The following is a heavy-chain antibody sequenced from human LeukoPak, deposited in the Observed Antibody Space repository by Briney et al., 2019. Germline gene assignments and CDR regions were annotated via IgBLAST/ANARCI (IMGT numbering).Heavy chain of an antibody. CDR2: ISSSSSYI. J-gene: IGHJ6*03. CDR1: GFTLSSYS. V-gene: IGHV3-21*01. Sequence: GGSLRLSCAASGFTLSSYSMNWVRQAPGKGLEWVSSISSSSSYIYYADSVKGRFTISRDNAKNSLYLQTNSLRAEDTAVYYCARGTDSSSWYGSYYYYYYMDVWGKGTTVTVSS. D-gene: IGHD6-13*01. CDR3: ARGTDSSSWYGSYYYYYYMDV.